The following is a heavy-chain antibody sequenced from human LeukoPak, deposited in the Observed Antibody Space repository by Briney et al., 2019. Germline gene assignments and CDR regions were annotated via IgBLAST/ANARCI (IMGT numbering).Heavy chain of an antibody. Sequence: PSETLTLTCAVYGGSFGGYYWSWIRQPPGKGLEWIGEINHSGSTNYNPSLKSRVTISVDTSKNQFSLKLSSVTAADTAVYYCARRSGTPGSYYFDYWGRGTLVTVSS. D-gene: IGHD3-10*01. J-gene: IGHJ4*02. V-gene: IGHV4-34*01. CDR2: INHSGST. CDR1: GGSFGGYY. CDR3: ARRSGTPGSYYFDY.